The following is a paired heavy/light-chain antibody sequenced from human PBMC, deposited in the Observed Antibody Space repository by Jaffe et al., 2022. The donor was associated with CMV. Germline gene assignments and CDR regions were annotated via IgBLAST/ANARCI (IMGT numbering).Light chain of an antibody. CDR1: QSVSSN. Sequence: EIVMTQSPATLSVSPGERATLSCRASQSVSSNLAWYQQKPGQAPRLLIYGASTRATGIPARFSGSGSGTEFTLTISSLQSEDFAVYYCQQYNNWPTWTFGQGTKVEIK. CDR3: QQYNNWPTWT. CDR2: GAS. J-gene: IGKJ1*01. V-gene: IGKV3-15*01.
Heavy chain of an antibody. V-gene: IGHV1-18*01. Sequence: QVQLVQSGAEVKKPGASVKVSCKASGYTFTSYGISWVRQAPGQGLEWMGWISAYNGNTNYAQKLQGRVTMTTDTSTSTAYMELRSLRSDDTAVYYCAKAAEVGATRGYYYYYGMDVWGQGTTVTVSS. J-gene: IGHJ6*02. CDR1: GYTFTSYG. CDR2: ISAYNGNT. CDR3: AKAAEVGATRGYYYYYGMDV. D-gene: IGHD1-26*01.